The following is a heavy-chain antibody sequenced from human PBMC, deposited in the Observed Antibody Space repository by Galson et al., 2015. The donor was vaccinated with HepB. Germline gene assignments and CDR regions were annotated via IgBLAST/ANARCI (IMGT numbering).Heavy chain of an antibody. CDR3: ARSMRVNFDY. Sequence: CAISGDSVSSNSAAWNWIRQSPSRGLEWLGSTFYRSKWYNDYAVSVKGRITINPDTSKNQFSLQLNSVTPEDTAVYYCARSMRVNFDYWGQGTLVTVSS. J-gene: IGHJ4*02. D-gene: IGHD3-10*01. V-gene: IGHV6-1*01. CDR2: TFYRSKWYN. CDR1: GDSVSSNSAA.